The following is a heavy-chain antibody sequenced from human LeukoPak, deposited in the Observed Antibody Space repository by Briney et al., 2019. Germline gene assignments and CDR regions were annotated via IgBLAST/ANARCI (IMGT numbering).Heavy chain of an antibody. D-gene: IGHD3/OR15-3a*01. CDR2: IWYDGSNK. CDR3: ARDTGFRTFDY. CDR1: GFTFSSYG. V-gene: IGHV3-33*01. Sequence: GGSLRLPCAASGFTFSSYGMHWVRQAPGKGLEWVAVIWYDGSNKYYADSVKGRFTISRENSKNTPYLQMNSLKTEDTAVYYCARDTGFRTFDYWGQGTLVTVSS. J-gene: IGHJ4*02.